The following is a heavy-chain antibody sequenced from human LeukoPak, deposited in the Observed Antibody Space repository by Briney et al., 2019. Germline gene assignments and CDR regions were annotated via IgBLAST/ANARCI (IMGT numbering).Heavy chain of an antibody. CDR2: INHSGST. D-gene: IGHD2-8*02. CDR1: GGSFSGYY. V-gene: IGHV4-34*01. CDR3: ARVGTGGCYYYYMDV. Sequence: SETLSLTCAVYGGSFSGYYWSWIRQPPGKGLEWIGEINHSGSTNYNPSLKSRVTISVDTSKNQFSLKLSSATAADTAVYYCARVGTGGCYYYYMDVWGKGTTVTVSS. J-gene: IGHJ6*03.